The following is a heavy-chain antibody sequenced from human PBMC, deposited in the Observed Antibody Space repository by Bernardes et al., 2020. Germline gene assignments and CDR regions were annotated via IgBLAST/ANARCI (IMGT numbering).Heavy chain of an antibody. V-gene: IGHV3-7*03. J-gene: IGHJ4*02. CDR1: GFIFSNFW. Sequence: GGSLRLSCAASGFIFSNFWMTWVRQTPGMGLECVAKIGPNGREQNYVDSVRGRFTISRDNTENFLYLQMTGLRAEDTAIYYCATGRTTATWGQGTLVSVSS. CDR2: IGPNGREQ. D-gene: IGHD1-7*01. CDR3: ATGRTTAT.